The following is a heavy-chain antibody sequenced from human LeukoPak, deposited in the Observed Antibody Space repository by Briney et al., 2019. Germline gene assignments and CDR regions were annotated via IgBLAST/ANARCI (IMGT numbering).Heavy chain of an antibody. CDR2: IYSGGST. D-gene: IGHD1-14*01. CDR1: GFTVSSSY. CDR3: ARENPNYFDY. J-gene: IGHJ4*02. Sequence: GGSLRLSCAASGFTVSSSYMSWVRQAPGKGLEWGSVIYSGGSTYYAESVKGRFTISRDSSKNTLYLQMNSLRVEDTAVYYCARENPNYFDYWGQGTLVTVSS. V-gene: IGHV3-53*01.